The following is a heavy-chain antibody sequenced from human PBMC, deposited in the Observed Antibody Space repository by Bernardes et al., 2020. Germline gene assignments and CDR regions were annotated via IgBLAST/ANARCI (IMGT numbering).Heavy chain of an antibody. CDR1: GFTFSDYY. Sequence: GGSLRLSCAASGFTFSDYYMSWIRQAPGKGLEWVSYISSSSSYTNYADSVKGRFTISRDNAKNSLYLQMNSLRAEDTAVYYCARDPAGYSYGFYGWFDPWGQGTLVTVSS. V-gene: IGHV3-11*06. CDR3: ARDPAGYSYGFYGWFDP. J-gene: IGHJ5*02. CDR2: ISSSSSYT. D-gene: IGHD5-18*01.